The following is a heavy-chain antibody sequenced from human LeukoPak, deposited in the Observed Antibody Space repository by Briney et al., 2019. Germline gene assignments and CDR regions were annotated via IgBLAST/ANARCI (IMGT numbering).Heavy chain of an antibody. CDR3: SRVDTVMITQASFDY. V-gene: IGHV3-49*03. D-gene: IGHD5-18*01. CDR2: IRSTVYGGTT. Sequence: PGGSLRLSCAASGFTFGDYVMSWFRQAPGKGLEWVGFIRSTVYGGTTEYAASVKGRFTISRDDSKSIAYLQVNSLNTGDTAVYYCSRVDTVMITQASFDYWGQGTLVTVSS. CDR1: GFTFGDYV. J-gene: IGHJ4*02.